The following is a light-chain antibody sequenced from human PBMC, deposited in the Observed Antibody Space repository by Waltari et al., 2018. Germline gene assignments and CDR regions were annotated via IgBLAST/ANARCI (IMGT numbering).Light chain of an antibody. CDR1: QTLLYSSNNKNY. J-gene: IGKJ2*01. V-gene: IGKV4-1*01. CDR3: QQYYTTPPYT. CDR2: WAS. Sequence: DIVMTQSPDSLAVSLGEKAPIHCKSSQTLLYSSNNKNYLAWYQQKPGQPPKLLIYWASTREFGVPDRFSGSGSETDFTLTISSLQAEDVAVYYCQQYYTTPPYTFGQGTKLEIK.